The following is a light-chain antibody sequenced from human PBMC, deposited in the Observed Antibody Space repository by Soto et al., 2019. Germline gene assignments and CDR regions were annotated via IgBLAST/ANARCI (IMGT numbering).Light chain of an antibody. CDR3: SSYTSSSTYV. CDR1: SSDVGGYNY. V-gene: IGLV2-14*01. CDR2: DVS. J-gene: IGLJ1*01. Sequence: QSVLTQPASGSGSPGQWITISCTGTSSDVGGYNYVSWYQQHPGKAPKLMIYDVSNRPSGVSNRLSGSKSGNTASLTISGLQAKDEADYYCSSYTSSSTYVFGTGTKVTVL.